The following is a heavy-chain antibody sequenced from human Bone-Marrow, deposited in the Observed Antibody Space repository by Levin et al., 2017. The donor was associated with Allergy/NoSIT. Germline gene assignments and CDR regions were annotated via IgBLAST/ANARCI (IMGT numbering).Heavy chain of an antibody. CDR2: ISYSGST. Sequence: SQTLSLTCIVSGGSISSYYWSWIRQPPGKGLEWIGYISYSGSTKYNPSLKGRVTISVDTPKNKFSLKVTSVTAADTAVYYCARSVGSGSYFDYWGQGTLVIVSS. V-gene: IGHV4-59*01. CDR3: ARSVGSGSYFDY. CDR1: GGSISSYY. J-gene: IGHJ4*02. D-gene: IGHD3-10*01.